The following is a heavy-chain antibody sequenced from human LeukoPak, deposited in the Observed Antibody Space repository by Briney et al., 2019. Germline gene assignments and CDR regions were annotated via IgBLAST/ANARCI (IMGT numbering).Heavy chain of an antibody. Sequence: PGGSLRLSCAASGFTFSSYAMHWVRQAPGKGLEWVAVISYDGSNKYYADSVKGRFTISRDNAKNSLYLQMNSLRAEDTALYYCAKGATIVGATRGAFDIWGQGTMVTVSS. V-gene: IGHV3-30-3*01. CDR3: AKGATIVGATRGAFDI. CDR2: ISYDGSNK. CDR1: GFTFSSYA. D-gene: IGHD1-26*01. J-gene: IGHJ3*02.